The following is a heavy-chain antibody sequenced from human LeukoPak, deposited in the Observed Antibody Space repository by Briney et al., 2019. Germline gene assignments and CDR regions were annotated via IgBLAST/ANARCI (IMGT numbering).Heavy chain of an antibody. CDR1: GFTFSSYA. V-gene: IGHV3-23*01. J-gene: IGHJ4*02. D-gene: IGHD6-19*01. CDR3: AKDPGIAVAGTLDY. Sequence: PGGSLRLSCAASGFTFSSYAMSWVRPAPGKGLEWVSAISGSGGSTYYADSVKGRFTISRDNSKNTLYLQMNSLRAEDTAVYYCAKDPGIAVAGTLDYWGQGTLVTVSS. CDR2: ISGSGGST.